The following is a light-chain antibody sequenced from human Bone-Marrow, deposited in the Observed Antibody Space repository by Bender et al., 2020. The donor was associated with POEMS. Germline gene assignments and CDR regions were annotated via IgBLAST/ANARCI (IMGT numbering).Light chain of an antibody. Sequence: QSALTQPASVSGSPGQSITISCTGTSRDVGSYNLVSWYQQYPGRVPKLMIYEGNKRPSGVSNRFSGSKSGNTASLTISGLQAEDEGDYYCCSYKGGPWVFGTGTKVTVL. CDR1: SRDVGSYNL. CDR3: CSYKGGPWV. V-gene: IGLV2-23*01. J-gene: IGLJ1*01. CDR2: EGN.